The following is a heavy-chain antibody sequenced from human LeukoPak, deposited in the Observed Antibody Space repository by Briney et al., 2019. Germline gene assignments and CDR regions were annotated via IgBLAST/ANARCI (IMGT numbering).Heavy chain of an antibody. D-gene: IGHD3-3*01. CDR1: GFTFSSYA. CDR3: AISYDFWSGLPDY. Sequence: PGGSLRLSCAASGFTFSSYAMSWVRQAPGKGLEWVSAIGGSGGSTYYADSVKGRFTVSRDNSKNTLYLQMNSLRAEDTAVYYCAISYDFWSGLPDYWGQGTLVTVSS. J-gene: IGHJ4*02. CDR2: IGGSGGST. V-gene: IGHV3-23*01.